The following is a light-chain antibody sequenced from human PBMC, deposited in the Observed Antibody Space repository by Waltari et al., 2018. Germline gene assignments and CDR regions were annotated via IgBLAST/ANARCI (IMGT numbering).Light chain of an antibody. J-gene: IGLJ3*02. Sequence: QTVVTQEPSFSVSPGGTVTLTCGMSSGSVSTNYYPRWYQQTPGQPPRTLIYSTNTRSSGVPDRFSGSILGNKAALTITGAQADDESDYYCVLYMGSGTWVFGGGTKLTVL. V-gene: IGLV8-61*01. CDR1: SGSVSTNYY. CDR2: STN. CDR3: VLYMGSGTWV.